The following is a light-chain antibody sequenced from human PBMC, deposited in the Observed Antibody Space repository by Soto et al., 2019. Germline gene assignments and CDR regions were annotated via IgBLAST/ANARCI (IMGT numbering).Light chain of an antibody. CDR1: SSNIGSNY. V-gene: IGLV1-47*01. CDR2: RNN. J-gene: IGLJ1*01. CDR3: AAWDDSLSGLYV. Sequence: QSVLTQPPSASGTPGQRVTFSCSGSSSNIGSNYVYWYQQLPGTAPKLLIYRNNQRPSGVPDRLSGSKSGTSASLAISGLRSEDEADYYCAAWDDSLSGLYVFGTGTKLTVL.